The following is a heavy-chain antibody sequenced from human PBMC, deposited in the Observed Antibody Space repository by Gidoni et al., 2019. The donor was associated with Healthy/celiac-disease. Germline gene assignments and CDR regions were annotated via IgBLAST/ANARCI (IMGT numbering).Heavy chain of an antibody. V-gene: IGHV3-21*01. D-gene: IGHD6-19*01. CDR1: GFTFSSYS. CDR3: ARASGIAVAGTLDY. CDR2: ISSSSSYI. Sequence: EVQLVESGGGLVKPGGSLSLSCAASGFTFSSYSMNWVRQAPGKGLEWVSSISSSSSYIYYADSVKGRFTISRDNAKNSLYLQMNSLRAEDTAVYYCARASGIAVAGTLDYWGQGTLVTVSS. J-gene: IGHJ4*02.